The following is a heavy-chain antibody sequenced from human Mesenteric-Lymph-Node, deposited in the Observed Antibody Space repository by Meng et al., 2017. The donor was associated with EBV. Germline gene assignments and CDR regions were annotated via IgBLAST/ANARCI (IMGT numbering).Heavy chain of an antibody. J-gene: IGHJ4*02. D-gene: IGHD1-26*01. CDR3: ARDQDGAGGTIDY. Sequence: EGELVESGGGLVQPGGSLSLSCAASGFTFSSYWMQWVRQAPGKGLVWVSRINNDGSGTTYADSVRGRFTISRDNAKNTLYMQVNSLRAEDTAVYYCARDQDGAGGTIDYWGRGTLVTVSS. V-gene: IGHV3-74*03. CDR2: INNDGSGT. CDR1: GFTFSSYW.